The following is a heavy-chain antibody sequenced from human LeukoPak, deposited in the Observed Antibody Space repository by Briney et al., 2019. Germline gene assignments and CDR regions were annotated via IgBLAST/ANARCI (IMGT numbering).Heavy chain of an antibody. V-gene: IGHV3-21*01. CDR2: ISSSSSYI. J-gene: IGHJ4*02. CDR1: GFTFSSYS. CDR3: ARGGGSGSLDY. Sequence: GGSLRLSCAASGFTFSSYSMNWVRQAPGKGLEWVSSISSSSSYIYYADSVKGRFAISRDNAKNSLYLQMNSLRAEDTAVYSCARGGGSGSLDYWGQGTLVTVSS. D-gene: IGHD1-26*01.